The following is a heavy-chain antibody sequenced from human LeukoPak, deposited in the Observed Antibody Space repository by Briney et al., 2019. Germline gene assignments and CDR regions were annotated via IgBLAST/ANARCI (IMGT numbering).Heavy chain of an antibody. Sequence: ASVKVSCKASGYTFTGYYMHWVRQAPGQGLEWMGWINPNSGGTNYAQKFQGRVTMTRDTSINTAYMELSRLRSDDTAVYYCARGDYSSSDNGMYYYYYYMDVWGKGTTVTVSS. CDR1: GYTFTGYY. J-gene: IGHJ6*03. CDR3: ARGDYSSSDNGMYYYYYYMDV. CDR2: INPNSGGT. D-gene: IGHD6-6*01. V-gene: IGHV1-2*02.